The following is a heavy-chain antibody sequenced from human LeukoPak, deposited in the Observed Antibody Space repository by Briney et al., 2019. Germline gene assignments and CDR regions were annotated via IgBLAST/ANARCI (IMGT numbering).Heavy chain of an antibody. V-gene: IGHV1-46*01. Sequence: GASVQVSCKTSGYTFTSHYIHWVRQAPGQGLEWMGIINPSIGNTDYAQKFQGRVTMTKDTSTRTVYMELSSLRSDDTAVYYCARGGCGGECSFDYWGQGTLVTVSS. CDR3: ARGGCGGECSFDY. D-gene: IGHD2-21*01. CDR1: GYTFTSHY. J-gene: IGHJ4*02. CDR2: INPSIGNT.